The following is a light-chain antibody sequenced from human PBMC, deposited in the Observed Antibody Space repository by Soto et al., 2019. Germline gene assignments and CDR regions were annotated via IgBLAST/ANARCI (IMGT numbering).Light chain of an antibody. J-gene: IGLJ2*01. V-gene: IGLV2-14*01. CDR3: LSYTSSYTVV. CDR2: EVS. Sequence: QSALTQPASVSGSPGQSITISCTGSSSDVGTQNYVSWYQQHPDKAHKLMIYEVSDRPSGVSNRFSGSKSGNTASLTISGVQAEDEADYYCLSYTSSYTVVFGGGTKRPS. CDR1: SSDVGTQNY.